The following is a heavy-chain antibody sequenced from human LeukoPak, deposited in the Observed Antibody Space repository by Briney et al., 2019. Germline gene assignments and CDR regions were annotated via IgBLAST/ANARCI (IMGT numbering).Heavy chain of an antibody. CDR2: IIPIFGTA. J-gene: IGHJ4*02. Sequence: ASVKVSCKASGGTFSSYAISWVRQAPGQGLEWMGRIIPIFGTANYARKFQGRVTITTDESTSTAYMELSSLRSEDTAVYYCAREGGVVITMDWGQGTLVTVSS. D-gene: IGHD3-22*01. CDR1: GGTFSSYA. V-gene: IGHV1-69*05. CDR3: AREGGVVITMD.